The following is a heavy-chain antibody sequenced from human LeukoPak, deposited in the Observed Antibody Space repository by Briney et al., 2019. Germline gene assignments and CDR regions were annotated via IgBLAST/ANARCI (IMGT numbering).Heavy chain of an antibody. CDR1: GYTFTSYG. CDR2: ISAYNGNT. J-gene: IGHJ4*02. CDR3: ARDSITMVRGDGKGRYFDY. V-gene: IGHV1-18*01. Sequence: ASVKVSCKASGYTFTSYGTSWVRQAPGQGLEWMGWISAYNGNTNYAQKLQGRVTMTTDTSTSTAYMELRSLRSDDTAVYYCARDSITMVRGDGKGRYFDYWGQGTLVTVSS. D-gene: IGHD3-10*01.